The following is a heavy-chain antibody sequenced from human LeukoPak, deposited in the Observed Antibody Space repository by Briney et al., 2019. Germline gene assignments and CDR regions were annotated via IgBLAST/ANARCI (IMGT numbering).Heavy chain of an antibody. V-gene: IGHV3-48*01. CDR2: ISSSSSTK. CDR1: GFTFSSYT. CDR3: ARDLTIAAANYYFDN. D-gene: IGHD6-13*01. J-gene: IGHJ4*02. Sequence: GRSLRLSCAASGFTFSSYTMNWVRQAPGKGLEWVSYISSSSSTKYYADSVKGRFTISRDNAKNSLFLQMNSLRAEDTAMYYCARDLTIAAANYYFDNWGQGTLVTVSS.